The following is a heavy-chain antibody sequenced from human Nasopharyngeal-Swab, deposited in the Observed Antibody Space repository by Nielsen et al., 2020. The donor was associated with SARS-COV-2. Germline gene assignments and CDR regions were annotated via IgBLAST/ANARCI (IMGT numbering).Heavy chain of an antibody. V-gene: IGHV3-9*01. CDR3: AKDFNVDTAMVTYYYRMDV. J-gene: IGHJ6*02. CDR2: ISWNGGTT. Sequence: SLKISCAASGFTFDDYDMHWVRPAPGKGLEWVSGISWNGGTTGYADSVKGRFTISRDNAKSSLYLQMNSLRAEDTALYYCAKDFNVDTAMVTYYYRMDVWGQGTTVTVSS. CDR1: GFTFDDYD. D-gene: IGHD5-18*01.